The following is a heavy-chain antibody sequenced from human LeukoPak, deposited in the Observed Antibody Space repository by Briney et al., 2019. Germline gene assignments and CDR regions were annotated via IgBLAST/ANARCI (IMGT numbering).Heavy chain of an antibody. J-gene: IGHJ4*02. Sequence: SETLSLTCTVSGYSISSGYYWGWIRQPPGKGLEWIGSIYHSGSTYYNPSLKSRVTISVDTSKNQFSLKLSSVTAADTAVYYCAREAYCSSTSCYDTYYFDYWGQGTLVTVSS. CDR1: GYSISSGYY. CDR2: IYHSGST. D-gene: IGHD2-2*01. V-gene: IGHV4-38-2*02. CDR3: AREAYCSSTSCYDTYYFDY.